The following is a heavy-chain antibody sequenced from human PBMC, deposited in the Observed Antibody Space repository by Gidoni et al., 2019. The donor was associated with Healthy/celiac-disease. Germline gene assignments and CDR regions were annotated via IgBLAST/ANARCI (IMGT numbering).Heavy chain of an antibody. CDR2: ISGSGGST. CDR1: GFTFSSYA. J-gene: IGHJ6*02. V-gene: IGHV3-23*01. Sequence: EVQLLESGGGLVQPGGSLRLSCAASGFTFSSYAMSWVRQAPGKGLEWVSAISGSGGSTYYADAVKGRFTISRDNSKNTLYLQMNSLRAEDTAVYYCAKHLRFGELLVLWSGGMDVWGQGTTVTVSS. D-gene: IGHD3-10*01. CDR3: AKHLRFGELLVLWSGGMDV.